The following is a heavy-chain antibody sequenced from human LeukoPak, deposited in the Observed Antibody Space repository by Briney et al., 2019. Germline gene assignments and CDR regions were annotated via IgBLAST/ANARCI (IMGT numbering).Heavy chain of an antibody. CDR1: GGSISSGGHY. Sequence: SQTLSLTCTVSGGSISSGGHYWGWIRQQPGKGLEWIGCIYYRGTTYYNPSLKSRVSISLDTSKNQVSLKLTSVTAADTAVYYCARGADYGGNSVPFDHWGQGTLVTVSS. CDR3: ARGADYGGNSVPFDH. D-gene: IGHD4-23*01. J-gene: IGHJ4*02. CDR2: IYYRGTT. V-gene: IGHV4-31*03.